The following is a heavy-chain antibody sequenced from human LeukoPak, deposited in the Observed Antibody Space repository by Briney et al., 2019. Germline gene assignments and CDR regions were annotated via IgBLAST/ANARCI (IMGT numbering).Heavy chain of an antibody. J-gene: IGHJ4*02. V-gene: IGHV3-11*06. CDR2: IGISGSYT. CDR1: GFTFTDYY. Sequence: GGSLRLSCAASGFTFTDYYMSWIRQAPGKGLEWVSYIGISGSYTYYADSVKGRFTISRDNAEHSLYLQMNSLRAEDTAVYYCARDRSAVEDYWGQGTLVTVSS. D-gene: IGHD5-18*01. CDR3: ARDRSAVEDY.